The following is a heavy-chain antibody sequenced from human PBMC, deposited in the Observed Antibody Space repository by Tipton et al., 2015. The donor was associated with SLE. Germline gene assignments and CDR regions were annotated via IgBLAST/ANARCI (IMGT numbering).Heavy chain of an antibody. V-gene: IGHV4-59*08. CDR1: GGSISSYY. Sequence: TLSLTCTVSGGSISSYYWSWIRQPPGKGLEWIGYSYYSGCTNYNPSLKSRVTISVDTSKNQFSLKLSSVTAPDTAVYYCASRRYSSSSRTYRYLDLWGRGILATVSA. D-gene: IGHD6-6*01. CDR2: SYYSGCT. CDR3: ASRRYSSSSRTYRYLDL. J-gene: IGHJ2*01.